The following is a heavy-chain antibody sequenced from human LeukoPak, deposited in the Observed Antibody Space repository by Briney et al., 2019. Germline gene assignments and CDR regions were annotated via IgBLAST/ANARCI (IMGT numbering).Heavy chain of an antibody. Sequence: GGSLRLSCAASGFTFSTYGMHWVRQAPGKGLEWVAFIRYDGSNKYYADSVKGRFTISRDNSKNTLYLQMNSLRAEDKAVYFCAKDKDPWKSTSISDFDYWGQGTLVTVSS. D-gene: IGHD1-1*01. CDR2: IRYDGSNK. V-gene: IGHV3-30*02. J-gene: IGHJ4*02. CDR3: AKDKDPWKSTSISDFDY. CDR1: GFTFSTYG.